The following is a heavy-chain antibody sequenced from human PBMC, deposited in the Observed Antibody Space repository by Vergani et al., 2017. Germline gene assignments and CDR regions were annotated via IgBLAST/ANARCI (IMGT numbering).Heavy chain of an antibody. Sequence: EVELVQSGPEMRKPGESLKISCKGSEYSFGNYWIGWVRQMPGKGLVWMGIIYPVDSDTRYSPSFQGQVTISADKSISTAFLQWDSLKASDTALYYCARHTTYTDSWGQGTLVTVSS. V-gene: IGHV5-51*01. CDR2: IYPVDSDT. J-gene: IGHJ4*02. CDR1: EYSFGNYW. D-gene: IGHD1-1*01. CDR3: ARHTTYTDS.